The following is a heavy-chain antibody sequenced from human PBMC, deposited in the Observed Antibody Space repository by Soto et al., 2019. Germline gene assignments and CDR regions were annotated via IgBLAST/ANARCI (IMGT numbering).Heavy chain of an antibody. V-gene: IGHV3-30*03. CDR3: ASLGYCSGGSCPHEVDP. Sequence: SLRLSCAASGFTFSSYGMYWVRQAPGKGLEWVAVISYDGSNKYYADSVKGRFTISRDNSKNTLYLQMNSLRAEDTAVYYCASLGYCSGGSCPHEVDPWGQGTLVTV. J-gene: IGHJ5*02. CDR2: ISYDGSNK. D-gene: IGHD2-15*01. CDR1: GFTFSSYG.